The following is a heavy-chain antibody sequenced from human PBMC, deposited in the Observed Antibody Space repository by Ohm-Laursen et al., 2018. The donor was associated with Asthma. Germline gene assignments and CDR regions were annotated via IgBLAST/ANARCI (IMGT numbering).Heavy chain of an antibody. CDR2: INPNSGDT. J-gene: IGHJ4*02. CDR3: ARGRMATIEFDY. Sequence: SVKVSCKASGYTFADYHMHWVRQAPGQGPEWMGRINPNSGDTKYVQKFQGRVTMTRDTSITTAYMELSSLRSEDTAVYYCARGRMATIEFDYWGQGTLVTVSS. D-gene: IGHD5-24*01. CDR1: GYTFADYH. V-gene: IGHV1-2*06.